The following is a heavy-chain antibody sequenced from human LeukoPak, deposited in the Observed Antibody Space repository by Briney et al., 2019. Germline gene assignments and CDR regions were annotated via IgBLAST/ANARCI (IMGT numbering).Heavy chain of an antibody. CDR2: ISGSAVGT. V-gene: IGHV3-23*01. J-gene: IGHJ6*02. CDR1: GFTFSSSA. Sequence: GGSLRLSCAASGFTFSSSAMSWVRQAPGKGLEWVSGISGSAVGTYYADSVKGRFTISRDNSKNTLYLEMNSLRAEDTAVYHCAKGPTIFGVVIVYYVYYGMDVWGQGTTVTVSS. CDR3: AKGPTIFGVVIVYYVYYGMDV. D-gene: IGHD3-3*01.